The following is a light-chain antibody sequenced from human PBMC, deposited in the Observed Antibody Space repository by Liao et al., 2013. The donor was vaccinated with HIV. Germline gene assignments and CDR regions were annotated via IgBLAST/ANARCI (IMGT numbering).Light chain of an antibody. J-gene: IGLJ3*02. V-gene: IGLV3-21*04. CDR2: YDQ. Sequence: YVLTQPPSVSVAPGQTAVMTCGGNNIRSRGVHWYQQRPGQAPVLVMYYDQNRPSGIPERISGSISGNTATLTISGVETGDEADYYCQVWDSSSDLWVFGGGTKLTVL. CDR3: QVWDSSSDLWV. CDR1: NIRSRG.